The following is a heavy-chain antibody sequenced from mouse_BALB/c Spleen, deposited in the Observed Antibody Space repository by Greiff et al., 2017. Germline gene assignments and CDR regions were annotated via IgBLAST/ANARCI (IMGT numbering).Heavy chain of an antibody. V-gene: IGHV10-1*02. Sequence: EVKLVESGGGLVQPKGSLKLSCAASGFTFNTYAMNWVRQAPGKGLEWVARIRSKSNNYATYYADSVKDRFTISRDDSQSMLYLQMNNLKTEDTAMYYCVRGILRPDYWGQGTTLTVSS. J-gene: IGHJ2*01. D-gene: IGHD1-2*01. CDR1: GFTFNTYA. CDR2: IRSKSNNYAT. CDR3: VRGILRPDY.